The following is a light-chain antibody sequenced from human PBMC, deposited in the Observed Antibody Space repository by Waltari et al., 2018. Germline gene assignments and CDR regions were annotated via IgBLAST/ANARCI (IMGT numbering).Light chain of an antibody. CDR1: QRIDNY. CDR3: QQSDSVPRT. CDR2: AAS. Sequence: DIHMTQSPASLSAPVGDRVTITCRASQRIDNYVNWYQQRPGKAPKLLIFAASRLQSGVPARFSGSGSGTEFTLSISTLQPEDFATYFCQQSDSVPRTFGQGTRVEI. V-gene: IGKV1-39*01. J-gene: IGKJ1*01.